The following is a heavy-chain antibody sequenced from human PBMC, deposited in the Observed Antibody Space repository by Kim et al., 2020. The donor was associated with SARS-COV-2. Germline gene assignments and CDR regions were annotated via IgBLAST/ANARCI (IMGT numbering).Heavy chain of an antibody. D-gene: IGHD4-17*01. V-gene: IGHV3-7*04. Sequence: VDSVKGRFTISRDNAKNSMYLQMNSRRAEDTAVYYCARATTVVTSAGFDYWGQGTLVTVSS. CDR3: ARATTVVTSAGFDY. J-gene: IGHJ4*02.